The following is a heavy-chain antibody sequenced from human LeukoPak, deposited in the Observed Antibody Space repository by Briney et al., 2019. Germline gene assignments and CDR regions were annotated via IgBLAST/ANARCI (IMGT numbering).Heavy chain of an antibody. CDR2: INPNSGGT. V-gene: IGHV1-2*02. CDR3: ARDLYSGSSSWFDP. J-gene: IGHJ5*02. Sequence: GASVKVSCKASGYTFTGYYMHWVRQAPGQGLEWMGWINPNSGGTNYAQKFQGRVTMTRDTSISTAYMELSRLRSDDTAVYYCARDLYSGSSSWFDPWGQGTLVTVSS. D-gene: IGHD1-26*01. CDR1: GYTFTGYY.